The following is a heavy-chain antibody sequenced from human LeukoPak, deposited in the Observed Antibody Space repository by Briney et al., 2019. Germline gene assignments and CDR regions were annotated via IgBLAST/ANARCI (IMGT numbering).Heavy chain of an antibody. CDR2: IYYSGST. Sequence: NPSETLSLTCTVSGGSISRYYWSWIRQPPGKGLEWIGYIYYSGSTNYNPSLKSRVTISVDTSKNQFSLKLSSVTAADTAVYYCARWGGYLTWYFDLWGRGTLVTVSS. D-gene: IGHD3-22*01. CDR3: ARWGGYLTWYFDL. CDR1: GGSISRYY. J-gene: IGHJ2*01. V-gene: IGHV4-59*01.